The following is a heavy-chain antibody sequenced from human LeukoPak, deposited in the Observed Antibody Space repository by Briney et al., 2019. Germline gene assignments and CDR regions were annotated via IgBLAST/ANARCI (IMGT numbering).Heavy chain of an antibody. CDR3: ARDRWPDAFDI. Sequence: GGSLRLSCAASGFTFSSYGMNWVRQAPGKGLEWVSSISSSSSYIYYADSVKGRFTISRDNAKNSLYLQMNSLRAEDTAVYYCARDRWPDAFDIWGQGTMVTVSS. CDR2: ISSSSSYI. CDR1: GFTFSSYG. V-gene: IGHV3-21*01. D-gene: IGHD5-24*01. J-gene: IGHJ3*02.